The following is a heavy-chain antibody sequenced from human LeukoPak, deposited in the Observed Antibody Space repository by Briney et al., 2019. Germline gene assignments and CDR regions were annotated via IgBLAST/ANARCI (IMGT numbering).Heavy chain of an antibody. V-gene: IGHV3-48*04. CDR3: ARGGAARPDY. Sequence: PGGSLRLSCAASGFTFRNYGMNWVRQAPGKGLEWVSYISSTSTNIAYADSVKGRFTISRDNVRNILSLQINSLRVEDTSVYYCARGGAARPDYWGQGTLVTVSS. CDR1: GFTFRNYG. J-gene: IGHJ4*02. CDR2: ISSTSTNI. D-gene: IGHD6-6*01.